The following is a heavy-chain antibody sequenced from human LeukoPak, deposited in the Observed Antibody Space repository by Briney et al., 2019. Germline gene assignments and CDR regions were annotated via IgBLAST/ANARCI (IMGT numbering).Heavy chain of an antibody. CDR1: GFTLSSYG. CDR2: FSYDGSND. V-gene: IGHV3-30*19. CDR3: AREATGFDY. D-gene: IGHD1-14*01. Sequence: GGSLRLSCAASGFTLSSYGMHWVRQAPGKGLEWVAVFSYDGSNDYYADSVKGRFTISRDNSKNTLYLQMNSLRAEDTAVYYCAREATGFDYWGQGTLVTVSS. J-gene: IGHJ4*02.